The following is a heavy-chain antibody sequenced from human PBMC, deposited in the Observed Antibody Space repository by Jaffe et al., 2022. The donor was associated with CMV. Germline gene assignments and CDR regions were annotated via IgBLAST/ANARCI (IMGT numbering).Heavy chain of an antibody. CDR1: GFTFSSYG. CDR3: AKNFRSGFTVTTSAIYYYYYGMDV. J-gene: IGHJ6*02. CDR2: ISYDGSNK. D-gene: IGHD4-4*01. V-gene: IGHV3-30*18. Sequence: QVQLVESGGGVVQPGRSLRLSCAASGFTFSSYGMHWVRQAPGKGLEWVAVISYDGSNKYYADSVKGRFTISRDNSKNTLYLQMNSLRAEDTAVYYCAKNFRSGFTVTTSAIYYYYYGMDVWGQGTTVTVSS.